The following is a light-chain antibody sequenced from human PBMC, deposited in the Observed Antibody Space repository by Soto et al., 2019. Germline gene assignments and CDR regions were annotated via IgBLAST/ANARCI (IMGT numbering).Light chain of an antibody. J-gene: IGLJ1*01. CDR3: GTWDSSLSAGYV. CDR1: SSNIGNNY. Sequence: QSVLTQPPSVSAAPGQKVTISCSGSSSNIGNNYVSWYQQLPGTAPKLLIYENNKRPSEIPDRFSGSKSGTSATLGITGLQTGDEADYYCGTWDSSLSAGYVFGTGTKLTVL. CDR2: ENN. V-gene: IGLV1-51*02.